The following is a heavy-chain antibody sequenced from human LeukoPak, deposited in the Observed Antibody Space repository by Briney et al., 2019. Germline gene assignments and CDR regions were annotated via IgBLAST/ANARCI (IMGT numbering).Heavy chain of an antibody. CDR2: IYWDDDK. Sequence: ESGPTLVNPTQTLTLTCTFSGFSLSTSGMGVGWIRQPPGKALEWLALIYWDDDKRYSPSLKSRLTITKDTSKNQVVLTMTNMDPVDTATYYCAHKVEVGVNTRYFQHWGQGTLVTVSS. CDR3: AHKVEVGVNTRYFQH. D-gene: IGHD1-26*01. CDR1: GFSLSTSGMG. J-gene: IGHJ1*01. V-gene: IGHV2-5*02.